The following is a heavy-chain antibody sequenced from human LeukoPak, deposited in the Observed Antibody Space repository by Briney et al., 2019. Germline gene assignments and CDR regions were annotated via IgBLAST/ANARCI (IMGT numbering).Heavy chain of an antibody. CDR3: AKDHDSSGWYPGGY. V-gene: IGHV3-23*01. Sequence: GGSLRLSCAASGFTFSSYGMSWVRQAPGKGLEWVSAISGSGGSTYYADSVKGRFTISRDNSKNTLYLQMNSLRAEDTAVYYCAKDHDSSGWYPGGYWGQGTLVTVSS. CDR1: GFTFSSYG. J-gene: IGHJ4*02. D-gene: IGHD6-19*01. CDR2: ISGSGGST.